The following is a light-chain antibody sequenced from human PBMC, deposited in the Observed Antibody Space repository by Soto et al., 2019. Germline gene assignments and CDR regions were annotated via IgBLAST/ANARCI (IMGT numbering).Light chain of an antibody. J-gene: IGLJ2*01. V-gene: IGLV4-69*01. CDR2: LNSDGSH. CDR1: GWHSNYA. Sequence: LVLTQSPSASASLGASVKLTCTLSGWHSNYAIAWHQQQSEKGPRYLMKLNSDGSHSKGDGIPDRFSGSSSGAERYLTISSLQSEDEADYYCQTWGSGIVVFGGGTKFTVL. CDR3: QTWGSGIVV.